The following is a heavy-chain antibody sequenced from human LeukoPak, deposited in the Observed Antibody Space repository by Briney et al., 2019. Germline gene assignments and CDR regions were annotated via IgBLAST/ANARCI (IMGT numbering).Heavy chain of an antibody. CDR2: IKYDGSMT. CDR1: GFTFSTYW. V-gene: IGHV3-74*01. Sequence: GGSLRLSCAASGFTFSTYWMHWVRQAPGKGLVWVSRIKYDGSMTTYGDSVRGRFSISRDNAKNTVDLQMNSLKAEDTAVYYCARGASSAYYVDYWGQGTLVSVSS. CDR3: ARGASSAYYVDY. J-gene: IGHJ4*02. D-gene: IGHD3-22*01.